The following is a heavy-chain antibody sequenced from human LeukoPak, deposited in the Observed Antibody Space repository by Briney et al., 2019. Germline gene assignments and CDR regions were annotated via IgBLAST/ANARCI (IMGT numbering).Heavy chain of an antibody. J-gene: IGHJ6*02. CDR1: GFTFSSYA. CDR3: ARDPGVPCHRLDPTACGGAYYYYGMDV. V-gene: IGHV3-30*04. Sequence: QAGRSLRLSCAASGFTFSSYAMHWVRQAPGKGLEWVAVILSDGSKEFYTDSVKGRFTISRDNSKNTLYLQMNSLRAEDTAVYYCARDPGVPCHRLDPTACGGAYYYYGMDVWGQGTTVTVSS. D-gene: IGHD2-2*01. CDR2: ILSDGSKE.